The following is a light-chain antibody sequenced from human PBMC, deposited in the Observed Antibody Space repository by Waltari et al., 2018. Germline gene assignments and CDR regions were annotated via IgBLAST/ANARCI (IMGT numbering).Light chain of an antibody. V-gene: IGLV1-47*01. Sequence: QSVLTQPPSASGTPGQRVTISCSGTRSNIGSNYLYWYQPLPGTAPKLHIYRNKRRPSGVPDVFADSKSGTSASLAISGLRSEDEAEYYCAAWDDSLSGRVFGGGTKVTVL. CDR3: AAWDDSLSGRV. CDR1: RSNIGSNY. J-gene: IGLJ3*02. CDR2: RNK.